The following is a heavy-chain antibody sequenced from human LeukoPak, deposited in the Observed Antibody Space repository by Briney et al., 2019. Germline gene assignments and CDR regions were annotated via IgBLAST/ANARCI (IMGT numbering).Heavy chain of an antibody. J-gene: IGHJ4*02. CDR2: VIPILGIA. D-gene: IGHD4-17*01. CDR3: ASRDATVTRGY. V-gene: IGHV1-69*04. Sequence: SVKVSCKASGGTFSSYAISWVRQAPGQGLEWMGRVIPILGIANYAQKFQGRVTITADKSTSTAYMELSSLRSKDTAVYYCASRDATVTRGYWGQGTLVTVSS. CDR1: GGTFSSYA.